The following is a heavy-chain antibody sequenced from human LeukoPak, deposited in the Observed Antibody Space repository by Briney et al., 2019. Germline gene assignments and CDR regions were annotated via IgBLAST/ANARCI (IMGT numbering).Heavy chain of an antibody. D-gene: IGHD1-26*01. Sequence: SETLSLTCTVSGDSISSGSYYWGWIRQPPGDGLECIGRIYYSGSTYYNPSLKSRVTISIDTSKNQFSLKLSTVTATDTAVYYCARLGRRGYYFDYWGQGTLVTVSS. CDR2: IYYSGST. CDR3: ARLGRRGYYFDY. CDR1: GDSISSGSYY. V-gene: IGHV4-39*01. J-gene: IGHJ4*02.